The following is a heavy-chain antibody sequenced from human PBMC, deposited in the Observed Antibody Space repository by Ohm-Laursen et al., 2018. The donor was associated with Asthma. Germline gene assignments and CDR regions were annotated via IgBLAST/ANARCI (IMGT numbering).Heavy chain of an antibody. CDR3: ARSRDSGSSNWFDP. D-gene: IGHD1-26*01. CDR2: IYYSGTT. CDR1: GGSISSHYY. J-gene: IGHJ5*02. Sequence: SDTLSLTCTVSGGSISSHYYWSWIRQPPGKGLEWIGYIYYSGTTYYNPSLKSRVTISVDTSKNQFSLKLSSVTAADTAVYYCARSRDSGSSNWFDPWGQGTLVTVSS. V-gene: IGHV4-30-4*02.